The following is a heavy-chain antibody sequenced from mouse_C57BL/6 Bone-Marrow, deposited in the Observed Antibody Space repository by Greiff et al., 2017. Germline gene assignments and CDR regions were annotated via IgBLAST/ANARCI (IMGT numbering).Heavy chain of an antibody. V-gene: IGHV14-4*01. CDR1: GFNIKDDY. Sequence: VQLQQSGAELVRPGASVKLSCTASGFNIKDDYMHWVKQRPEQGLEWIGWIDPENGDTEYASKFQGKATITADTSSNTAYLQLSSLTSEDTAVYYCTTDYDYDPFAYWGQGTLVTVSA. CDR3: TTDYDYDPFAY. D-gene: IGHD2-4*01. J-gene: IGHJ3*01. CDR2: IDPENGDT.